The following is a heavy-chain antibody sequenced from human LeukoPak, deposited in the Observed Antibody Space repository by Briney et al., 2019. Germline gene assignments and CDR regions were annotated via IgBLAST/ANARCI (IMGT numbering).Heavy chain of an antibody. Sequence: GSLRLSCAASGFTFSSYDMHWVRQATGKGLEWVSAIGTAGDTYYPGSVKGRFTISRENAKNSLYLQMNSLRAGDTAVYYCARAFDSSGYYRGYGMDVWGQGTTVTVSS. CDR1: GFTFSSYD. V-gene: IGHV3-13*01. D-gene: IGHD3-22*01. CDR2: IGTAGDT. CDR3: ARAFDSSGYYRGYGMDV. J-gene: IGHJ6*02.